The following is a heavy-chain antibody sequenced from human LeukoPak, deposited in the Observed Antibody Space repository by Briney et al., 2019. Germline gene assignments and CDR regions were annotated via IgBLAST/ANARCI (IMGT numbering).Heavy chain of an antibody. V-gene: IGHV4-34*01. J-gene: IGHJ4*02. Sequence: PSETLSLTRAVYGGSFSGYYWSWIRQPPGKGLEWIGEINHSGSTNYNPSLKSRVTISVDTSKNQFSLKLSSVTAADTAVYYCARLLGGWYMYWGQGTLVTVFS. D-gene: IGHD6-19*01. CDR3: ARLLGGWYMY. CDR2: INHSGST. CDR1: GGSFSGYY.